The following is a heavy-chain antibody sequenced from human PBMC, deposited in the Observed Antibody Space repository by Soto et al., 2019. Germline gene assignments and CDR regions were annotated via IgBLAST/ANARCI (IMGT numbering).Heavy chain of an antibody. V-gene: IGHV1-69*13. CDR2: IIPIFGTA. D-gene: IGHD2-15*01. CDR3: ARAEVAPTYYYYGMDV. CDR1: GGTFSSYA. J-gene: IGHJ6*02. Sequence: SVKGACKTSGGTFSSYAISWVRQAQGQGLEWMGGIIPIFGTANYAQKFQGRVTITADESTSTAYMELSSLRSEDTAVYYCARAEVAPTYYYYGMDVWGQGTTVTVSS.